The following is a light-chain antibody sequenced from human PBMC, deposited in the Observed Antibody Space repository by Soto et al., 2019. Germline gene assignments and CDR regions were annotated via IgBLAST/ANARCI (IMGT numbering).Light chain of an antibody. CDR3: SSYTSSSTRHVV. CDR2: EVS. Sequence: QSASVSGSPGQSITISCTGTSSDVGGYNYVSWYQQHPGKAPKLMIYEVSNRPSGVSNRFSGSKSGNTASLTISGLQAEDEADYYCSSYTSSSTRHVVFGGGTKLTVL. V-gene: IGLV2-14*01. J-gene: IGLJ2*01. CDR1: SSDVGGYNY.